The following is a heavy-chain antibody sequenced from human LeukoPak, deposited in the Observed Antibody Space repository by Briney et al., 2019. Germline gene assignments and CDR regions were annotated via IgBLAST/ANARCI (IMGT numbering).Heavy chain of an antibody. D-gene: IGHD1-26*01. CDR3: ARDRRGSFYTFDL. J-gene: IGHJ3*01. Sequence: SETLSLTCSVSGASINGYFWNWVRQTPQKRLDWIGYVSHTGATTSNPTLKSRVSITIDTSKSQISLTMTSVTAADSALYYCARDRRGSFYTFDLWGPGTIVSVS. CDR2: VSHTGAT. V-gene: IGHV4-59*01. CDR1: GASINGYF.